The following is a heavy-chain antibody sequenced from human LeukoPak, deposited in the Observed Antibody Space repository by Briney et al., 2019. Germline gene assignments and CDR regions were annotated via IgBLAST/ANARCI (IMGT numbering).Heavy chain of an antibody. CDR3: AKYSNFQH. D-gene: IGHD6-6*01. CDR2: IYHSGST. CDR1: GYSISSGYY. V-gene: IGHV4-38-2*02. J-gene: IGHJ1*01. Sequence: SETLSLTCTVSGYSISSGYYWGWIRQPPGKGLEWIGSIYHSGSTYYNPSLKSRVTISVDTSKNQFSLKLSSVTAADTAVYYCAKYSNFQHWGQGTLVTVSS.